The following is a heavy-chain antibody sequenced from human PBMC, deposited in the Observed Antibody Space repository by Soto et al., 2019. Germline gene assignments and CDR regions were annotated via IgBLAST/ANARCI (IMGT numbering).Heavy chain of an antibody. V-gene: IGHV3-23*04. J-gene: IGHJ4*02. CDR3: AKGLSSGWWDIDL. CDR1: GFTFKDYA. CDR2: IIGSGGRT. Sequence: EVQLVESGGGLAQPGGSLRLSCVASGFTFKDYAMNWVRQAPGKGLEWVSCIIGSGGRTYYADSVRGRFTISRVNSENTLFLKMDTLRAEDTAVYYGAKGLSSGWWDIDLWGQGILVSAS. D-gene: IGHD6-25*01.